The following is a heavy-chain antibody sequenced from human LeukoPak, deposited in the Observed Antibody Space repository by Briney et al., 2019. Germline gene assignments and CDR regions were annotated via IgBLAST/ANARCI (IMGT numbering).Heavy chain of an antibody. D-gene: IGHD2-2*01. J-gene: IGHJ4*02. CDR3: TKDRYCTTASCPFDY. V-gene: IGHV3-43*02. Sequence: PGGSLRLSCAACGLSFDEYAMHWVRQAPGKGLEWVSLISGDGSSTYYADSVKGRFTISRDNSKNSLYLQMNSLRTEDTALYYCTKDRYCTTASCPFDYWGQGTLVTVSS. CDR1: GLSFDEYA. CDR2: ISGDGSST.